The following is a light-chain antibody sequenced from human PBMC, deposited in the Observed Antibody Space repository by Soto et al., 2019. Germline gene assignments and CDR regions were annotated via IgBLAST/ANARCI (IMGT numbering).Light chain of an antibody. CDR3: QQYDKWPPVT. CDR1: QTVRGE. CDR2: GAF. V-gene: IGKV3D-15*01. Sequence: KSRGTVSLSKGERASVSCRACQTVRGEYLAWYQQKRGQPPRLLIYGAFNRAGGIPDRFSGSGSGTEFTLTIISLQSEDFAVYYCQQYDKWPPVTFGGGTRWIS. J-gene: IGKJ4*02.